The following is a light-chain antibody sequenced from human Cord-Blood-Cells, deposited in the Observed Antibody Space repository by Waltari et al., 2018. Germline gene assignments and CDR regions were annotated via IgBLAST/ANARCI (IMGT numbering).Light chain of an antibody. V-gene: IGLV5-45*02. CDR3: MIWHSSAWV. J-gene: IGLJ3*02. Sequence: QAVLTQPSSLSASPEPSPSHPSTLRTGLNVAPYRIYWYTQTPGSPPQYHLRYKSDSDKQQGSGVPSRFSGSKDASANAGILLISGLQSEDEADYYCMIWHSSAWVFGGGTKLTVL. CDR2: YKSDSDK. CDR1: TGLNVAPYR.